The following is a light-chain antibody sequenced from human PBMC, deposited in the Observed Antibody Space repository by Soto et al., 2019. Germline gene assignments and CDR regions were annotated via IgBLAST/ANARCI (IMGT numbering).Light chain of an antibody. Sequence: EIVMTQSPATLCLSPGERANLSCRASQSVSSNLAWYQQKPGQAPRLLIYGATTRATGIPARFSGSGSGTEFTLTISSLQSEDFAVYYCQQYNNWPPVTFGGGTKVEIK. CDR1: QSVSSN. J-gene: IGKJ4*01. V-gene: IGKV3-15*01. CDR2: GAT. CDR3: QQYNNWPPVT.